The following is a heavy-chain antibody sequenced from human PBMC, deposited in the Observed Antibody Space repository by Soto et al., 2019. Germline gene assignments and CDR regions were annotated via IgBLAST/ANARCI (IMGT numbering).Heavy chain of an antibody. CDR1: GFTFSSYA. J-gene: IGHJ4*02. Sequence: GGSLRLSCAASGFTFSSYAMSWVRQAPGKGLEWVSAISGSGGSTYYADSVKGRFTISRDNSKNTLYLQMNSLRAEDTAVYYCASSFTRGVLRYFDWGRFDYWGQGTLVTVSS. CDR3: ASSFTRGVLRYFDWGRFDY. V-gene: IGHV3-23*01. D-gene: IGHD3-9*01. CDR2: ISGSGGST.